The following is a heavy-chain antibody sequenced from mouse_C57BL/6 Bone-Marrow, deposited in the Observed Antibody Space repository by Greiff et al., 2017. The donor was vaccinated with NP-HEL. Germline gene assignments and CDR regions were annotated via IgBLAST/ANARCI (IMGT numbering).Heavy chain of an antibody. Sequence: DVKLVESGGDLVKPGGSLKLSCAASGFTFSSYGMSWVRQTPDKRLEWVATISSGGSYTYYPDSVKGRFTISRDNAKNTLYLQMSSLKSEDTAMYYCARHRNWAWFAYWGQGTLVTVSA. D-gene: IGHD4-1*01. V-gene: IGHV5-6*02. CDR2: ISSGGSYT. J-gene: IGHJ3*01. CDR3: ARHRNWAWFAY. CDR1: GFTFSSYG.